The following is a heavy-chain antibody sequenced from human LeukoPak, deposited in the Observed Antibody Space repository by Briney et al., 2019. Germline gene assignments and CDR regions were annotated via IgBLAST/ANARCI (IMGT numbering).Heavy chain of an antibody. V-gene: IGHV3-33*06. J-gene: IGHJ4*02. Sequence: SGGSLRLSCAASGFIFSTYGMHWVRQAPGEGLEWVAVIWYDVSNKYYADSVKGRFTISRDNSKNTLYLQMNSLRAEDTALYYCAKDLKPYYYDSSGYYYEYYFDYWGQATLVTVSS. CDR3: AKDLKPYYYDSSGYYYEYYFDY. CDR2: IWYDVSNK. CDR1: GFIFSTYG. D-gene: IGHD3-22*01.